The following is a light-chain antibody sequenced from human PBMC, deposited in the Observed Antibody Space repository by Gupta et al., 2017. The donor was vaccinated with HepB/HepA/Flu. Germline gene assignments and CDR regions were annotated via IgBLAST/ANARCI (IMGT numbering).Light chain of an antibody. V-gene: IGLV2-18*02. CDR1: SSDVGSYTR. CDR3: SSYSSSSTFV. J-gene: IGLJ1*01. CDR2: EVS. Sequence: QSALTQPPSVSGAPGQSVTISCTGTSSDVGSYTRVSWYQQPPGTAPKLMIYEVSNRPSGVPDRFSGSKSGNTASLTISGLQAEDEADYCCSSYSSSSTFVFGTGTKVTVL.